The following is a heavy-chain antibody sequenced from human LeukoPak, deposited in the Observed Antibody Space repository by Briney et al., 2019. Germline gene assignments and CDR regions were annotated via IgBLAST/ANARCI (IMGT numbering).Heavy chain of an antibody. V-gene: IGHV3-7*05. D-gene: IGHD6-13*01. CDR3: ARGPLIAAAGTW. CDR2: INQDGTEK. CDR1: GFTFSSYW. J-gene: IGHJ4*02. Sequence: GGSLRLSCAASGFTFSSYWRSWVRQAPAEGLAWVAKINQDGTEKAYVDSVRGRFTISRDNAKNSLFLQMNSLRAEDTAVYYCARGPLIAAAGTWWGQGTLVTVSS.